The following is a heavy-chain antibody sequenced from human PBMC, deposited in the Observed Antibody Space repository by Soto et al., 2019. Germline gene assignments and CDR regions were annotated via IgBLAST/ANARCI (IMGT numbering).Heavy chain of an antibody. CDR3: ARDQQLVQDGYYYYYYGMDV. J-gene: IGHJ6*02. Sequence: QVQLVQSGAEVKKPGSSVKVSCKASGGTFSSYANSWVRQAPGQGLEWMGGIIPIFGTANYAQKFQGRVTITADESTSTAYMELSSLRSEDTAVYYCARDQQLVQDGYYYYYYGMDVWGQGTTVTVSS. CDR1: GGTFSSYA. D-gene: IGHD6-13*01. CDR2: IIPIFGTA. V-gene: IGHV1-69*01.